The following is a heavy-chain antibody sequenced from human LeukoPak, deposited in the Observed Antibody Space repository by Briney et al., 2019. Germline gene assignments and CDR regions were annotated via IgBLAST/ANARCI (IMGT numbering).Heavy chain of an antibody. CDR1: GFTFSSYG. CDR2: IRYDGSNK. D-gene: IGHD6-19*01. Sequence: PGGSLRLSCAASGFTFSSYGMHWVRQAPGKGLEWVAFIRYDGSNKYYADSVKGRFTISRDNSKNTLYLQMNSLRAEDTAAYYCAKDLYSSGWFLFDYWGQGTLVTVSS. V-gene: IGHV3-30*02. CDR3: AKDLYSSGWFLFDY. J-gene: IGHJ4*02.